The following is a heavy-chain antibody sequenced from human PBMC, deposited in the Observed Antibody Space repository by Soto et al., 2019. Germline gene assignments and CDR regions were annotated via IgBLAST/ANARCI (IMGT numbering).Heavy chain of an antibody. V-gene: IGHV3-11*01. J-gene: IGHJ4*02. CDR1: GFTFSDYY. D-gene: IGHD4-17*01. CDR2: ISNSGSHT. Sequence: QVQLVESGGGLVKPGGSLRIYCAASGFTFSDYYMSWLREAPGKGLEWLSYISNSGSHTYYKDAVKGRFTISRDNAKNPLYLPMHGLRADDTSLYYSARRVTVTTYDWDFDSWGQGILVTVSS. CDR3: ARRVTVTTYDWDFDS.